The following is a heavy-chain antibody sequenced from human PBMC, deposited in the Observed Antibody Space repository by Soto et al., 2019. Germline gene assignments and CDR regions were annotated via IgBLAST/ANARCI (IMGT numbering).Heavy chain of an antibody. Sequence: TLPFTCTAFGGPIRSASYHWTSICPHPGKGLEWIGHIYYSGSTSYNPSLKSRVTISVDTSKNHFSLKLTSVTSADTAVYYCASALKISLEELDYWGQGSLVTVSS. CDR2: IYYSGST. CDR1: GGPIRSASYH. CDR3: ASALKISLEELDY. V-gene: IGHV4-31*03. J-gene: IGHJ4*02. D-gene: IGHD3-9*01.